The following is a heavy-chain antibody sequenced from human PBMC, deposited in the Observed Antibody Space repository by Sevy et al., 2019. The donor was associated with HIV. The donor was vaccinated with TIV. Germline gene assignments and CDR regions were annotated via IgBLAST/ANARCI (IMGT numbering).Heavy chain of an antibody. Sequence: RGSLRLSCAASGFTFRSYWMHWVRQAPGKGLVWVSRIDSDGNTATYADSVKGRFTISRDNTKNTLYLQMNSLRLEDTAAYYCARGKAGYSDHYYWGQGTLVTVSS. CDR1: GFTFRSYW. D-gene: IGHD3-9*01. CDR2: IDSDGNTA. J-gene: IGHJ4*02. CDR3: ARGKAGYSDHYY. V-gene: IGHV3-74*01.